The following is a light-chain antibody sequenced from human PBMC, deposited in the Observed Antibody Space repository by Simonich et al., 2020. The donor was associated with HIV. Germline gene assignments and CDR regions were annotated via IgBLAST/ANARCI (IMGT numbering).Light chain of an antibody. Sequence: DIQMTQSPSSLSASVGDRVTITCRASQGISNSLAWYQQKPGKAPKLLIYKASSLESGVPSRFSGSGSGTEFTLTISSLQPDDFATYYCQQYNSYSPLTFGGGTKVEIK. V-gene: IGKV1-5*03. CDR1: QGISNS. J-gene: IGKJ4*01. CDR2: KAS. CDR3: QQYNSYSPLT.